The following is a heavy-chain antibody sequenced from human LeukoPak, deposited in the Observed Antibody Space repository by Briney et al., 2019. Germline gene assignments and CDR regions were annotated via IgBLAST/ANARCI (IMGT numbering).Heavy chain of an antibody. V-gene: IGHV3-30*18. CDR3: AKDTGYSSL. CDR2: ISYYGRS. Sequence: PGGSLRLSCAASGFTFSNYAMHWVRQAPGKGLEWVAIISYYGRSNYADFVKGRFTISRDNSKNTVSLQMSSLRPEDTAMYHCAKDTGYSSLWGQGTLVTVS. J-gene: IGHJ4*02. D-gene: IGHD6-19*01. CDR1: GFTFSNYA.